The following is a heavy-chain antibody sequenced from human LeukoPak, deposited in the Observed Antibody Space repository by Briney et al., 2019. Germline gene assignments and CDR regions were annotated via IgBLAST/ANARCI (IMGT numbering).Heavy chain of an antibody. Sequence: PGGSLRLSCAASGFTFSSYWMHWVRQGPGKGLVWVSRIYSDGSRTTYADSVKGRFTISRDNSKNTLYLQMNSLRAEDTAVYYCAKDRVTTVTTALDYWGQGTLVTVSS. CDR2: IYSDGSRT. V-gene: IGHV3-74*01. D-gene: IGHD4-17*01. CDR1: GFTFSSYW. CDR3: AKDRVTTVTTALDY. J-gene: IGHJ4*02.